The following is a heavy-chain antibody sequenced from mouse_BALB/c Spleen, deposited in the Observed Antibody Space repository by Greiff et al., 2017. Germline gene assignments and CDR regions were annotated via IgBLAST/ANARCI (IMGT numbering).Heavy chain of an antibody. Sequence: VMLVESGPGLVQPSQSLSITCTVSGFSLTSYGVHWVRQSPGKGLEWLGVMWSGGSTDYNAAFISRLSISKDNSKSQVFFKMNSLQADDTAIYDCARNRGYGAWFAYWGQGTLVTVSA. V-gene: IGHV2-4-1*01. J-gene: IGHJ3*01. D-gene: IGHD1-2*01. CDR2: MWSGGST. CDR1: GFSLTSYG. CDR3: ARNRGYGAWFAY.